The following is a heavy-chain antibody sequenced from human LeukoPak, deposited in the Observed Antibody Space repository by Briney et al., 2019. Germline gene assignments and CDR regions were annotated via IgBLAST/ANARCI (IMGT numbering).Heavy chain of an antibody. CDR2: ISYDGSNK. J-gene: IGHJ4*02. CDR3: ARSARIAVAHFDY. Sequence: GGSLRLSCAASGFTLSSYAMHWVRQAPGKGLEWVAVISYDGSNKYYADSVKGRFTISRDNSKNTLYLQMNSLRAEDTAVYYCARSARIAVAHFDYWGQGTLVTVSS. CDR1: GFTLSSYA. V-gene: IGHV3-30-3*01. D-gene: IGHD6-19*01.